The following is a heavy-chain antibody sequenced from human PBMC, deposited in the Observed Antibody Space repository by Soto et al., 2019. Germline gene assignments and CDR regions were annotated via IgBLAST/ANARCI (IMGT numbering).Heavy chain of an antibody. CDR3: AIPGAGDFDY. J-gene: IGHJ4*02. V-gene: IGHV4-4*02. Sequence: QVQLQESGPGLVEPSGTLSLTCAVSGASISNTNWWSWVRQPPGKGLEWIGEIYHSETTNCDPSLKSRVTISVDKSKNQFSLKLSSVTAADTAVYYCAIPGAGDFDYWGQGTLVTVSS. CDR1: GASISNTNW. D-gene: IGHD6-13*01. CDR2: IYHSETT.